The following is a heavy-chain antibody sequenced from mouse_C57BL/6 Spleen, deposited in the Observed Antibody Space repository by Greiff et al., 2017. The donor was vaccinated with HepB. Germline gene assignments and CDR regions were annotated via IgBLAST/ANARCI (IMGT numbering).Heavy chain of an antibody. V-gene: IGHV1-69*01. D-gene: IGHD3-2*02. Sequence: QVQLQQSGAELVMPGASVKLSCKASGYTFTSYWMHWVKQRPGQGLEWIGEIDPSDSYTNYNQKFKGKSTLTVDKSSSTAYMQLSSLTSEDSAVYYCARDSSGYNDFDYWGQGTTLTVSS. CDR1: GYTFTSYW. CDR2: IDPSDSYT. J-gene: IGHJ2*01. CDR3: ARDSSGYNDFDY.